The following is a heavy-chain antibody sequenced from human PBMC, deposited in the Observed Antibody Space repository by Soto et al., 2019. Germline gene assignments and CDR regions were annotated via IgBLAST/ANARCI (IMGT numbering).Heavy chain of an antibody. CDR1: GFTFSSYG. Sequence: GGSLRLSCAASGFTFSSYGMHWVRQAPGKGLEWVAVISYDGSNKYYADSVKGRFTISRDNSKNTLYLQMNSLRAEDTAVYYCAKAIDSSGWYFYYYYGMDVWGQGTTVTVSS. V-gene: IGHV3-30*18. CDR3: AKAIDSSGWYFYYYYGMDV. D-gene: IGHD6-19*01. CDR2: ISYDGSNK. J-gene: IGHJ6*02.